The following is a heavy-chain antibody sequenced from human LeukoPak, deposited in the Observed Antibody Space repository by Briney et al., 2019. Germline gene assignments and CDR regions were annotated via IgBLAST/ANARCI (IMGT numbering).Heavy chain of an antibody. Sequence: ASVKVSCKASGYTFTSFGISWVRQAPGQGLEWTGWIGAYNGNTNYAQKFQGRVTMTTDTSTSTAYMELRSLRSGDTAVYYCAREKNYGMDVWGQGTTVTVSS. CDR2: IGAYNGNT. D-gene: IGHD2/OR15-2a*01. J-gene: IGHJ6*02. CDR3: AREKNYGMDV. V-gene: IGHV1-18*01. CDR1: GYTFTSFG.